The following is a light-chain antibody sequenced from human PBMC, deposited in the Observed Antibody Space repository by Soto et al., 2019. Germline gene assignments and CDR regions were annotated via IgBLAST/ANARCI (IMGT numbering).Light chain of an antibody. CDR3: SAWDDNIYGPV. V-gene: IGLV1-44*01. CDR1: SSDIGSNP. Sequence: QSVLTQPPSVSGTPGQRVAICCSGGSSDIGSNPVNWYLHLPGAAPKLLIYRDNQRPSGVPDRFSGSKSGTSASLTISGLQSEDEADYFCSAWDDNIYGPVFGGGTKLTVL. J-gene: IGLJ2*01. CDR2: RDN.